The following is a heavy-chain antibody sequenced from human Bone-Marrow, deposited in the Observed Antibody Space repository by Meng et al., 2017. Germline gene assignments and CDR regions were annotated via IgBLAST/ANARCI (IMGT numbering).Heavy chain of an antibody. V-gene: IGHV4-61*01. CDR2: IYYSGTT. Sequence: QVQLQESGPGLVRPSETLSLTCTVSGGSVNSGSYAWSWIRQPPGKGLEWIGNIYYSGTTNYNPSLKSRVTISIDASKNQFSLMLSSLTAADTAVYYCARGQYYWGQGTLVTVPS. J-gene: IGHJ4*02. CDR1: GGSVNSGSYA. CDR3: ARGQYY.